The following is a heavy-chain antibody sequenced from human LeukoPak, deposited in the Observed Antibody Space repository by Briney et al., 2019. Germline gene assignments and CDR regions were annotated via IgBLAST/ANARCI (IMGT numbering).Heavy chain of an antibody. CDR3: VRRAYSSGWYYFDY. CDR2: IYPGDSDT. CDR1: GYSFTSYW. Sequence: GESLKISFKASGYSFTSYWIGWVRPMPGKGLEWMGIIYPGDSDTTYSPSFQGQVTISADKSISTAYLQWSSLKASDTAMYFCVRRAYSSGWYYFDYWGQGTPVTVSS. D-gene: IGHD6-19*01. V-gene: IGHV5-51*01. J-gene: IGHJ4*02.